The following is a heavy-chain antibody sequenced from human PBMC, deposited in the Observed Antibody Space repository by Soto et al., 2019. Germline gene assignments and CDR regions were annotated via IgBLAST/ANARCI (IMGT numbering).Heavy chain of an antibody. J-gene: IGHJ4*02. V-gene: IGHV3-30*03. D-gene: IGHD3-16*01. CDR3: VREDGVGGVSSAFDS. CDR1: GFTFSSYG. CDR2: ISYDGSNK. Sequence: PGGSLRLSCAASGFTFSSYGMHWVRQAPGKGLEWVAVISYDGSNKYSADSVKGRFTISSDNTQNSLFLQMSRLGPEDTATYYCVREDGVGGVSSAFDSWGQGTLVTVSS.